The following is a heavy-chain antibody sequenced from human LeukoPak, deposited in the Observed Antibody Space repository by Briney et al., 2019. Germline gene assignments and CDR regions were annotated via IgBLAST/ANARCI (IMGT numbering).Heavy chain of an antibody. CDR1: GYTFTSYG. J-gene: IGHJ4*02. CDR2: INPSGGST. Sequence: GASVKVSCKASGYTFTSYGISWVRQAPGQGLEWMGIINPSGGSTSYAQKFQGRVTMTRDTSTSTVYMELSSLRSEDTAVYYCARDDLNEAGTSHWGQGTLVTVSS. V-gene: IGHV1-46*01. CDR3: ARDDLNEAGTSH. D-gene: IGHD6-19*01.